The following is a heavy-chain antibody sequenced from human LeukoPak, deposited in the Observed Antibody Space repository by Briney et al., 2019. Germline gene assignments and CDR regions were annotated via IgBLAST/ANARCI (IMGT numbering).Heavy chain of an antibody. CDR1: VGTFSSYV. V-gene: IGHV1-69*04. CDR2: IIPILGMA. CDR3: AREASPITMIVVVITRPGGAFDI. D-gene: IGHD3-22*01. J-gene: IGHJ3*02. Sequence: ASVKVSCKASVGTFSSYVISWVRQAPGQGLEWMGRIIPILGMANYAQKFQGRVTINADKSTSTAYMELSSLRSEDTAVYYCAREASPITMIVVVITRPGGAFDIWGQGTMVTVSS.